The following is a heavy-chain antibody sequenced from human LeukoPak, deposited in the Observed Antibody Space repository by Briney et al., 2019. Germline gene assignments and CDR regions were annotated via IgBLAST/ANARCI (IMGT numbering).Heavy chain of an antibody. J-gene: IGHJ4*02. CDR2: ISSSGSTI. D-gene: IGHD1-26*01. CDR3: ARGPKWDLGRWSYYFDY. CDR1: GFTFSNAW. V-gene: IGHV3-11*04. Sequence: PGGSLRLSCVVSGFTFSNAWMSWVRQAPGKGLEWVSYISSSGSTIYYADSVKGRFTISRDNAKNSLYLQMNSLRAEDTAVYYCARGPKWDLGRWSYYFDYWGQGTLVTVSS.